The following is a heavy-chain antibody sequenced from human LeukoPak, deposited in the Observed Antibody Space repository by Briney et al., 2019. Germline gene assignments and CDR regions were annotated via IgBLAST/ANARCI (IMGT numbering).Heavy chain of an antibody. CDR2: IYTSGST. CDR3: ARDDYGDYYFDY. Sequence: SQTLSLTCTVSGGSISSGSYYWSWIRQPAGKGLEWIGRIYTSGSTNYNPSLKSRVTVSVDTSKNQFSLKLSSVTAADTAVYYCARDDYGDYYFDYWGQGTLVTVSS. V-gene: IGHV4-61*02. J-gene: IGHJ4*02. CDR1: GGSISSGSYY. D-gene: IGHD4-17*01.